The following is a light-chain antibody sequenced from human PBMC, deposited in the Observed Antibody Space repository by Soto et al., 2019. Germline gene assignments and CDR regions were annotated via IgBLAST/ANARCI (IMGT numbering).Light chain of an antibody. CDR1: SRDVGGYNY. CDR3: SSYTISSTLYV. J-gene: IGLJ1*01. V-gene: IGLV2-14*01. CDR2: DVT. Sequence: SAMTRPASVSGSPGQSITMSCTGTSRDVGGYNYVSWYQQHPGKAPKLMIYDVTNRPSGVSNRFSGSKSGNTASLTISGLQAEDEADYYCSSYTISSTLYVFGTGTKVPS.